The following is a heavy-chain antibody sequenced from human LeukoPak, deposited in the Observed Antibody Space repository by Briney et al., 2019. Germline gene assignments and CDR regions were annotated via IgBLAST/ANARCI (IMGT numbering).Heavy chain of an antibody. Sequence: SVTVSCTASGGTFSSYAISWVRQAPGQGLEWMGGIIPIFGTANYAQKFQGRVTITADESTSTAYMELSSLRSEDTAVYYCASEGVAVAGLDYWGQGTLVTVSS. J-gene: IGHJ4*02. CDR3: ASEGVAVAGLDY. D-gene: IGHD6-19*01. V-gene: IGHV1-69*13. CDR2: IIPIFGTA. CDR1: GGTFSSYA.